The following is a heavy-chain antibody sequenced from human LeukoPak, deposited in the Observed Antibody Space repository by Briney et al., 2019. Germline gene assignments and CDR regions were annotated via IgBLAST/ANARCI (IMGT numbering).Heavy chain of an antibody. CDR3: ATGGRLRNLDWLLYFQH. CDR2: ISSSGSTI. D-gene: IGHD3-9*01. CDR1: GFTFSSYE. Sequence: PGGSLRLSCAASGFTFSSYEMNWVRQAPGKGLEWVSYISSSGSTIYYADSVKGRFTISRDNAKNSLYLQMNSLRAEDTAVYYCATGGRLRNLDWLLYFQHWGQGTLVTVSS. V-gene: IGHV3-48*03. J-gene: IGHJ1*01.